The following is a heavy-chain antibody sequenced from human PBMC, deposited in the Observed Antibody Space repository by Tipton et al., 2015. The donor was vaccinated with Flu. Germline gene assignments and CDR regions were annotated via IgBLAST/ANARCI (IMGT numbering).Heavy chain of an antibody. CDR3: AKDLPATGSLGY. Sequence: TLSLTCTVSVASISSAAYYWSWIRQPAGKGLEWIGYIYYSGSTYYNPSLKSRLTISVDTSKNQFSLRLTSVTAADTAVYFCAKDLPATGSLGYWGQGMLVTVSS. D-gene: IGHD2-15*01. J-gene: IGHJ4*02. CDR1: VASISSAAYY. V-gene: IGHV4-31*03. CDR2: IYYSGST.